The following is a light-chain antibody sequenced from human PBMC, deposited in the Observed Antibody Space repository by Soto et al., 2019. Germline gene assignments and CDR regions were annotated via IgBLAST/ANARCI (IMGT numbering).Light chain of an antibody. J-gene: IGLJ1*01. CDR1: SRDVGGYNF. V-gene: IGLV2-11*01. CDR3: CSYAGGYTYV. Sequence: QSALTQPRSVSGSLGQSVTISCTGTSRDVGGYNFVSWYQHLPGKAPKLMIYDVTKRPSGVPDRFSASKSGNTASLTISGLQADDEADYYCCSYAGGYTYVFGSGTKVTVL. CDR2: DVT.